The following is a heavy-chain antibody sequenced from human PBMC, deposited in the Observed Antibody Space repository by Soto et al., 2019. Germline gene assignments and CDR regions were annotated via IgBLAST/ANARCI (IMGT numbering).Heavy chain of an antibody. J-gene: IGHJ3*02. CDR1: GFTVSTKY. V-gene: IGHV3-66*01. CDR3: ARGDDFYDI. Sequence: EVQLAESGGGLVQPGGSLRLSCAASGFTVSTKYMTWVRQAPGKGLEWVSTIYSGGSTFYADSVKGRFTISRDSSKNTLYLQMNSLRVEDTAVYYCARGDDFYDIWGRGTMVTVSS. CDR2: IYSGGST. D-gene: IGHD3-3*01.